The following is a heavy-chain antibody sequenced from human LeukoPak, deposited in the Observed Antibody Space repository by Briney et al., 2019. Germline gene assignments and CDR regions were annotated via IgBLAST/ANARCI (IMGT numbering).Heavy chain of an antibody. CDR2: IFAGGDV. J-gene: IGHJ3*02. V-gene: IGHV3-53*01. Sequence: GGSLRLSCAASGFTVSSNYMSWVRQAPGKGLEWVSIIFAGGDVYYADSVKGRFTISRDNVKNMVFLQMNRLTGEDTALYYCARVSLYAFDTWGQGTRVTVSS. CDR1: GFTVSSNY. CDR3: ARVSLYAFDT.